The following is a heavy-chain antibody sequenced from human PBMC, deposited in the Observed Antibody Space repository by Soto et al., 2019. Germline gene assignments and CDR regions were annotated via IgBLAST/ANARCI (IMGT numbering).Heavy chain of an antibody. CDR3: AKVTVPFLEWVTRYYFDY. D-gene: IGHD3-3*02. V-gene: IGHV3-23*01. CDR1: GFPFSNYA. Sequence: EVQLLESGGGLVQPGGSLRLSCVGSGFPFSNYAMTWVRQAPGKGLEWVSGISGSGNNTYQADAVKGRFTISRDNSKNTLYLQMSSLRAESSAVYFCAKVTVPFLEWVTRYYFDYWGQGTLVTVSS. J-gene: IGHJ4*02. CDR2: ISGSGNNT.